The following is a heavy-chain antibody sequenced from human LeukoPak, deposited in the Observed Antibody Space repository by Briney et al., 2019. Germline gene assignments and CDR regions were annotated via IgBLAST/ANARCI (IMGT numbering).Heavy chain of an antibody. CDR3: ARTVRIAARRGGTEYFQH. D-gene: IGHD6-6*01. CDR1: GGSISSSSYY. J-gene: IGHJ1*01. Sequence: SETLSLTCTVSGGSISSSSYYWGWIRQPPGKGLEWIGSIYYSGSTYYNPSLKSRVTISVDTSKNQFSLKLSSVTAADTAVYYCARTVRIAARRGGTEYFQHWGQGTLVTVSS. CDR2: IYYSGST. V-gene: IGHV4-39*01.